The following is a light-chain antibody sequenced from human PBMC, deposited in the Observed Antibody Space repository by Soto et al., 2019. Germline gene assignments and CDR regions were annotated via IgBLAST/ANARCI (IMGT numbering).Light chain of an antibody. V-gene: IGKV4-1*01. CDR1: QSVLYNSNNKNH. Sequence: DFVMTQAPDSLAVSLGERATINCKSSQSVLYNSNNKNHLGWFQQKPGHPPKLLIYGASFRPSGVPDRFSGSGSRTDFTLTISSLQAEDVAVYYCQQYYSIPFTFGQGTKLAI. CDR3: QQYYSIPFT. CDR2: GAS. J-gene: IGKJ2*01.